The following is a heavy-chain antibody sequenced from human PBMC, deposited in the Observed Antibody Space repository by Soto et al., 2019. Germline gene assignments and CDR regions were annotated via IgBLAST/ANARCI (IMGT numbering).Heavy chain of an antibody. Sequence: QVHLVESGGGVVQPGRSLRLSCAASGFSFSSYGIHWVRQAPGKGLEWVAVIWYDGSHEYYADSVKGRFSISRDNSKSRVVLQMNGRGGGETAGFYWGKDRGGGAVVPDYWGQGTLVTVSS. V-gene: IGHV3-33*06. D-gene: IGHD2-21*01. J-gene: IGHJ4*02. CDR3: GKDRGGGAVVPDY. CDR2: IWYDGSHE. CDR1: GFSFSSYG.